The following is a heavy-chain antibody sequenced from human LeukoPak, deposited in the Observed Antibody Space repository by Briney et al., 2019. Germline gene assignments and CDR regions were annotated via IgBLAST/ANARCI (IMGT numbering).Heavy chain of an antibody. V-gene: IGHV3-23*01. D-gene: IGHD2-21*01. CDR3: ARRMVNRAIDY. Sequence: GGSLRLSCAASGFTFSTYAMSWVRQAPGKGLEWVSGIGGSDSNTYYADSVKGRFTISGDNSKNTLYLQMNSLRAEDTAVYYCARRMVNRAIDYWGQGTLVTVSS. CDR2: IGGSDSNT. J-gene: IGHJ4*02. CDR1: GFTFSTYA.